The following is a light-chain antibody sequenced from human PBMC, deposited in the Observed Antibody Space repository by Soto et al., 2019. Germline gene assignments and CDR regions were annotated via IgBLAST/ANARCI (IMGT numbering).Light chain of an antibody. Sequence: QSALTQPASVSGSPGQSITISCTGTSSDVGGYNFVSWYQQHPGKVPKLMIFDVNSRPSEVSDRFSGSKSGNTASLTISGLQDDDEGDYYCSSYTSSSTHVFGSGTKLTVL. CDR2: DVN. V-gene: IGLV2-14*03. CDR1: SSDVGGYNF. J-gene: IGLJ1*01. CDR3: SSYTSSSTHV.